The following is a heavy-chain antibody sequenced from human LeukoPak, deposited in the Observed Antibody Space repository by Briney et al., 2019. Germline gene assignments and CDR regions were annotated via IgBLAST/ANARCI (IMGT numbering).Heavy chain of an antibody. CDR1: GYTFTSYY. J-gene: IGHJ1*01. D-gene: IGHD1-26*01. CDR2: ISTSNGNT. V-gene: IGHV1-18*04. CDR3: AFSGATQTSEYFQH. Sequence: ASVKVSCKASGYTFTSYYMHWVRQAPGQGLEWMGWISTSNGNTDYAQKFQGRVTMTTDTSTSTVYLELRSLRSVDTAVYYCAFSGATQTSEYFQHWGQGSLVTVSS.